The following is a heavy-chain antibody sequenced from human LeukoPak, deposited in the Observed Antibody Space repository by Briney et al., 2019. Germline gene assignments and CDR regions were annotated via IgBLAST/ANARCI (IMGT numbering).Heavy chain of an antibody. CDR1: GGSFSGYY. CDR3: ADGMGHLGELSSR. Sequence: SETLSLTCAVYGGSFSGYYWSWIRQPPGKGLEWIGEINHSGSTNYNPSLKSRVTISVDTSKNQFSLTLRSVTAADTAVYYCADGMGHLGELSSRWGQGTLVTVSS. D-gene: IGHD3-16*02. CDR2: INHSGST. V-gene: IGHV4-34*01. J-gene: IGHJ4*02.